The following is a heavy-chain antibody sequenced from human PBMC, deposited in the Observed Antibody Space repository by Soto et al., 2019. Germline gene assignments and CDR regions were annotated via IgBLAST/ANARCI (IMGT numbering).Heavy chain of an antibody. CDR1: GYTFSTFG. J-gene: IGHJ2*01. V-gene: IGHV1-18*01. CDR2: ISVEKGDT. D-gene: IGHD2-15*01. Sequence: QGQVVQSGAEVKKPGASVKVSCKASGYTFSTFGRSWVRQAPGQGLEWMGWISVEKGDTNSAQKFQAGGTMTTDTATGTAYMELRSLTSDDTAVYYCARCYCSVGSCFTCWHFDLWGRGTLVTVSS. CDR3: ARCYCSVGSCFTCWHFDL.